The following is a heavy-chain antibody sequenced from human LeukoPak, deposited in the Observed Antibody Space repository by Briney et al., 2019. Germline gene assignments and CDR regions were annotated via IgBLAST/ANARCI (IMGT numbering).Heavy chain of an antibody. V-gene: IGHV3-23*01. CDR1: GFTFSSYG. D-gene: IGHD3-22*01. CDR3: AKARPSYDSSGYYVY. Sequence: AGGSLRLSCAASGFTFSSYGMSWVRQAPGKGLEWVSAISGSGGSTYYADSVKGRFTNSRDNSKNTLYLQMNSLRAEDTAVYYCAKARPSYDSSGYYVYWGQGTLVTVSS. J-gene: IGHJ4*02. CDR2: ISGSGGST.